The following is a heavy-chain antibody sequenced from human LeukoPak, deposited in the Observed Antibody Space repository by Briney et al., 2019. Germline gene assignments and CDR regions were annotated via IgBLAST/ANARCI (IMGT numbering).Heavy chain of an antibody. CDR1: GGSISSYY. J-gene: IGHJ6*03. CDR3: ARASVGAPDYYYYYMDV. V-gene: IGHV4-59*12. CDR2: IYYSGST. Sequence: SETLSLTCTVSGGSISSYYWSWIRQPPGKGLEWIGYIYYSGSTNYNPSLKSRVTISVDTSKNQFSLKLSSVTAADTAVYYCARASVGAPDYYYYYMDVWGKGTTVTVSS. D-gene: IGHD1-26*01.